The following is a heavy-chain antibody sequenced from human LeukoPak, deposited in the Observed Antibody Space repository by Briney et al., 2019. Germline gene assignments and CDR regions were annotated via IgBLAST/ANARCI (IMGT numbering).Heavy chain of an antibody. CDR3: ARDQGYYYGSGVGDYYYYGMDV. Sequence: ASVKASCKASGYTFTSYAMHWVRQAPGQRLEWMGWINAGNGNTKYSQKFQGRVTITRDTSASTAYMELSSLRSEDTAVYYCARDQGYYYGSGVGDYYYYGMDVWGKGTTVTVSS. CDR1: GYTFTSYA. V-gene: IGHV1-3*01. CDR2: INAGNGNT. D-gene: IGHD3-10*01. J-gene: IGHJ6*04.